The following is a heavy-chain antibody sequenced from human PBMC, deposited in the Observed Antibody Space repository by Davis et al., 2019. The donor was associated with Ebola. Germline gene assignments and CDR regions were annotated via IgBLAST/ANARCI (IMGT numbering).Heavy chain of an antibody. CDR3: ARFLGVVISNAFDI. CDR1: GGSIISSSSY. Sequence: MPSETLSLTCTVSGGSIISSSSYWGWLRQPPRKGLEWIGSIYYSGITYYNPSLKSRVTISVDTSKNQFSLKLSSVTAADTAVYYCARFLGVVISNAFDIWGQGTMVTVSS. V-gene: IGHV4-39*01. D-gene: IGHD3-3*01. CDR2: IYYSGIT. J-gene: IGHJ3*02.